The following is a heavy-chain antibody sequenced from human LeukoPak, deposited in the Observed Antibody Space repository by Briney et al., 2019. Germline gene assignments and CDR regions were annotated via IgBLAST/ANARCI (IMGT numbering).Heavy chain of an antibody. CDR3: ARSGYCRSSSCYSGVRDAFDI. V-gene: IGHV4-59*01. CDR2: IYYSGST. D-gene: IGHD2-2*03. CDR1: GDSISNFY. J-gene: IGHJ3*02. Sequence: PSETLSLTCAVSGDSISNFYWSWIRQPPGKGLEWIGYIYYSGSTNYNPSLKSRVTISVDTSKNQFSLNLTSVTAADTAMYYCARSGYCRSSSCYSGVRDAFDIWGQGTMVTVSS.